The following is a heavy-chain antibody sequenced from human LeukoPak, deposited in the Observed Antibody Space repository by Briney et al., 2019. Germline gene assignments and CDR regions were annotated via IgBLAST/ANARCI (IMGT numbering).Heavy chain of an antibody. J-gene: IGHJ2*01. V-gene: IGHV1-46*01. CDR3: AREAGITIFGVARRKRYFDL. CDR2: INPSGGST. CDR1: GYTFTSYY. Sequence: ASAKVSCKASGYTFTSYYMHWVRQAPGQGLEWMGIINPSGGSTSYAQKFQGRVTMTRDMSTSTVYMELSSLRSEDTAVYYCAREAGITIFGVARRKRYFDLWGRGTLVTVSS. D-gene: IGHD3-3*01.